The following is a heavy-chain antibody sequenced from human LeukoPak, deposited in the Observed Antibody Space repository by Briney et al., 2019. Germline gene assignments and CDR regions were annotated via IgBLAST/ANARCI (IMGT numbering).Heavy chain of an antibody. J-gene: IGHJ4*02. V-gene: IGHV4-39*01. Sequence: PSETLSLTCTVSGGSVTNNNYYWGWVRQPPGKGLEWIACIYYSGSTYYNPSLKSRVTISVDTSKNQFSLKVTSVTAADTAMYYCATNPSIYYYHSSGYSQPGPMYYFDNWGQGTLVTVSS. CDR3: ATNPSIYYYHSSGYSQPGPMYYFDN. D-gene: IGHD3-22*01. CDR1: GGSVTNNNYY. CDR2: IYYSGST.